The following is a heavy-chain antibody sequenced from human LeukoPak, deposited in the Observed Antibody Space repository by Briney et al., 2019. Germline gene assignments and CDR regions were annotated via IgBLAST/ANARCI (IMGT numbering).Heavy chain of an antibody. V-gene: IGHV3-21*01. Sequence: GGSLRLSCATSGFTFSSYSMNWVRQAPGKGLEWVSSISSSSSYIYYADSVKGRFTISRDNAKNSLYLQMNSLRAEDTAVYYCARVGPWVNPDYYYHYMDVWGKGTTVTVSS. D-gene: IGHD1-14*01. J-gene: IGHJ6*03. CDR3: ARVGPWVNPDYYYHYMDV. CDR2: ISSSSSYI. CDR1: GFTFSSYS.